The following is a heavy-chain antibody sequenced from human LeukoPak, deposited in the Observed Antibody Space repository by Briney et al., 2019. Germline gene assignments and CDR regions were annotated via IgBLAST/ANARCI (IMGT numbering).Heavy chain of an antibody. CDR3: ARDGAPYYYDSSGYPLDY. J-gene: IGHJ4*02. CDR1: GFTFTSYW. CDR2: VNNDGSST. D-gene: IGHD3-22*01. V-gene: IGHV3-74*01. Sequence: GGSLRLSCATSGFTFTSYWMHWVRQVPGKGLVWVSRVNNDGSSTIYADSVKGRFTISRDNAENTLYLQMNSLRAEDTAVYYCARDGAPYYYDSSGYPLDYWGQGTLVTVSS.